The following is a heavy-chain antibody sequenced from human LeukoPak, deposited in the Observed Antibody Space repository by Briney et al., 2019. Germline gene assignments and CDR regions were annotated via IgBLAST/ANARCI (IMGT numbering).Heavy chain of an antibody. Sequence: PGRSLRLSCAASAFTFSSYAMHGVREAPGKGLEWVAVIAYDGSNIHYADSVKGRFTISRDNSKTTLYLQMNSLRTEDTPVYYCARNQAGEISGFDYRGQGTLVTVSS. CDR3: ARNQAGEISGFDY. CDR2: IAYDGSNI. CDR1: AFTFSSYA. V-gene: IGHV3-30-3*01. J-gene: IGHJ4*02. D-gene: IGHD1-14*01.